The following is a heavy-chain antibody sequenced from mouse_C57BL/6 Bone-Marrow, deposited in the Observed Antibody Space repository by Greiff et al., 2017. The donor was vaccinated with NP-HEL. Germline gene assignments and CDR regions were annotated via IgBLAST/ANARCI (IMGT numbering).Heavy chain of an antibody. D-gene: IGHD1-1*01. J-gene: IGHJ3*01. CDR2: ISYDGSN. Sequence: VQLKQSGPGLVKPSQSLSLTCSVTGYSITSGYYWNWIRQFPGNKLEWMGYISYDGSNNYNPSLKNRISITRDTSKNQFFLKLNSVTTEDTATYYCARVDYYGSSYGFAYWGQGTLVTVSA. CDR1: GYSITSGYY. V-gene: IGHV3-6*01. CDR3: ARVDYYGSSYGFAY.